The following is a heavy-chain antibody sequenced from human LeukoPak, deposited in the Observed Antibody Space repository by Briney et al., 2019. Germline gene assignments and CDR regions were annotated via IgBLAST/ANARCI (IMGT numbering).Heavy chain of an antibody. Sequence: GGSLRLSCAASGFIFDDYAMYWVRQAPGKGLEWVSGISWNSRIIDYADSVKGRFTISRDNAKRALYLQMNTLTTEDAAFYYCAGLTGAGSGTYYFDFWGQGTLVTVSS. D-gene: IGHD3-9*01. V-gene: IGHV3-9*01. CDR3: AGLTGAGSGTYYFDF. CDR2: ISWNSRII. J-gene: IGHJ4*02. CDR1: GFIFDDYA.